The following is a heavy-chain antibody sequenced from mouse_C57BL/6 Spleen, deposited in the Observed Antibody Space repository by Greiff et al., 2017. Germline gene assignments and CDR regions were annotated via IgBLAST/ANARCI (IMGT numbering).Heavy chain of an antibody. D-gene: IGHD1-1*01. CDR3: ARGTVVGYYFDY. CDR1: GYTFTSYW. Sequence: QVQLQQPGTELVKPGASVKLSCKASGYTFTSYWMHWVKQRPGQGLEWIGNINPSNGGTNYNEKFKSKATLTVDKSASTAYMQLSSLTSEDSAVYYCARGTVVGYYFDYWGQGTTLTVSS. V-gene: IGHV1-53*01. CDR2: INPSNGGT. J-gene: IGHJ2*01.